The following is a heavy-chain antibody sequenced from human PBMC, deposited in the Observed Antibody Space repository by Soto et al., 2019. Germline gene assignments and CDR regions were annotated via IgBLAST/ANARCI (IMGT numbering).Heavy chain of an antibody. J-gene: IGHJ5*02. V-gene: IGHV4-31*03. CDR3: ASGMTTVTDNWFDP. CDR1: GGSISSGGYH. Sequence: QVQLQESGPGLVKPSQTLSLTCTVSGGSISSGGYHWNWIRQHPGKGLAWIGFIYYSGSTYYNPSLKRRVTMSVDTSKNQFSLELSSVTAADTAVYYYASGMTTVTDNWFDPWGQGTLVTVSS. D-gene: IGHD4-17*01. CDR2: IYYSGST.